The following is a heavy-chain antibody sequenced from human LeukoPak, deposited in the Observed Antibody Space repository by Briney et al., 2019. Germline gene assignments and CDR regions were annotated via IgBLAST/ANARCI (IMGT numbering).Heavy chain of an antibody. Sequence: PSETLSLTCTVSGGSISGSSYYWGWIRQPPGKGLEWIGSIYYSGSTYYNPSLKSRVTISVDTSKNQFSLKLSSVTAADTAVYYCARRTGGASFDYWGQGTLVTVSS. CDR3: ARRTGGASFDY. D-gene: IGHD1-1*01. V-gene: IGHV4-39*01. CDR2: IYYSGST. J-gene: IGHJ4*02. CDR1: GGSISGSSYY.